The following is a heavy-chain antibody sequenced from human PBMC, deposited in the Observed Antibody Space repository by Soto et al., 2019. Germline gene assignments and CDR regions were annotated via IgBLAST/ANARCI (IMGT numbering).Heavy chain of an antibody. D-gene: IGHD1-7*01. J-gene: IGHJ6*02. Sequence: QVQLVESGGGVVQPGRSLRLSCAASGFNFSSYGMHWVRQAPGKGLEWVAVIWYDGSNKYYADSVKGRFTISRDNSKNTLYLQMNSLRAEDPAVYYCARDHLELGELYYYGMDVWGQGTTVTVSS. CDR1: GFNFSSYG. CDR2: IWYDGSNK. CDR3: ARDHLELGELYYYGMDV. V-gene: IGHV3-33*01.